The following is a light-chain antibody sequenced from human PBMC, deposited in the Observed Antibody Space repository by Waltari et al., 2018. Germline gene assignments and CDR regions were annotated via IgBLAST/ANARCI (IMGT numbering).Light chain of an antibody. V-gene: IGKV1-5*03. CDR3: QQYSSFST. CDR2: MAS. J-gene: IGKJ2*01. Sequence: DIQMTQSPSTLSASVGDRVTISCRASQSVGTWLAWYQQKPGKAPKLLIYMASSLESWVPSRCSGSGSGTEFTLTISSLQPDDFATYSCQQYSSFSTFGQGTKLDI. CDR1: QSVGTW.